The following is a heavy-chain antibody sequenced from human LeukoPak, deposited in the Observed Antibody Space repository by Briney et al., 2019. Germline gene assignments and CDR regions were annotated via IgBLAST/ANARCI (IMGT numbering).Heavy chain of an antibody. CDR3: ARDRITMTGSHFDY. CDR2: ISTYNGDT. J-gene: IGHJ4*02. Sequence: ASETLSCTSTVYSFTIYGICWVRLPPGPGNEWMGWISTYNGDTTNENTPLSRVTMTTDTSTSTAYMELRSLRSDDTAVYYCARDRITMTGSHFDYWGQGTLVTVSS. CDR1: VYSFTIYG. D-gene: IGHD3-3*01. V-gene: IGHV1-18*01.